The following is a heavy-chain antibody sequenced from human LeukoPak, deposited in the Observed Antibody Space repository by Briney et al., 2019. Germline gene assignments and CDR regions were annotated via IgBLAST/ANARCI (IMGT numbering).Heavy chain of an antibody. CDR3: ARDTFGYCSGGSCYYFDY. CDR1: GFTFSSYW. V-gene: IGHV3-7*01. CDR2: IKQDGSEK. J-gene: IGHJ4*02. D-gene: IGHD2-15*01. Sequence: PGGSLRLSCAASGFTFSSYWMSWVRQAPGKGLEWVANIKQDGSEKYDVDSVKGRFTISRDNAKNSLYLQMSSLRAEDTAVYYCARDTFGYCSGGSCYYFDYWGQGTLVTVSS.